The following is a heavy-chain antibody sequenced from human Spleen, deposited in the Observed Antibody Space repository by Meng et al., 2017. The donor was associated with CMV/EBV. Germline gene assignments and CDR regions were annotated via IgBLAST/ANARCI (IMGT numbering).Heavy chain of an antibody. Sequence: GESLKISCAASGFAFSSHWMTWVRQAPGKGLEWVSAISASADRTYYADSVKGRFVISRDNSKNTVFLQMNSLRAEDTAVYYCAKAIEARPAGHFDYWGQGTLVTVSS. CDR1: GFAFSSHW. CDR3: AKAIEARPAGHFDY. D-gene: IGHD6-6*01. CDR2: ISASADRT. J-gene: IGHJ4*02. V-gene: IGHV3-23*01.